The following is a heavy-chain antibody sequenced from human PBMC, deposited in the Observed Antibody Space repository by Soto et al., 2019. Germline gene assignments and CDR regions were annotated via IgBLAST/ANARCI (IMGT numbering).Heavy chain of an antibody. V-gene: IGHV1-8*01. J-gene: IGHJ6*03. Sequence: GASVKVSCKASGYTFTSYDINCVRQATGQGLEWMGWMNPNSGNTGYAQKFQGRVTMTRNTSISTAYMELSSLRSEDTAVYYCARGPLSTYYYGSGSSQTENYYYYYMDVWGKGTTVTVSS. CDR1: GYTFTSYD. D-gene: IGHD3-10*01. CDR3: ARGPLSTYYYGSGSSQTENYYYYYMDV. CDR2: MNPNSGNT.